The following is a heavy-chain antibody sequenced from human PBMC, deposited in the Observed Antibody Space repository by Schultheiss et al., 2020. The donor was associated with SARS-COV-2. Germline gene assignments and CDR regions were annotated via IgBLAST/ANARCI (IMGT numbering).Heavy chain of an antibody. J-gene: IGHJ6*03. CDR1: GGSINNYY. Sequence: SQTLSLTCNVSGGSINNYYWTWIRQSPGKGLEWIGYIYYSGSTNYNPSLKSRVTISVDTSKNQFSLKLSSVTAADTAVYYCARRIWGYCSSTSCYSDYYYYMDVWGKGTTVTVSS. CDR2: IYYSGST. V-gene: IGHV4-59*08. CDR3: ARRIWGYCSSTSCYSDYYYYMDV. D-gene: IGHD2-2*02.